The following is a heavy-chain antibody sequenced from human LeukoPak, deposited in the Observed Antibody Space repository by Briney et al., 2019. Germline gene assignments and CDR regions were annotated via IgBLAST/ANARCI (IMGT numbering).Heavy chain of an antibody. CDR1: TGSISRDY. CDR3: ARHWGAHYDY. J-gene: IGHJ4*02. V-gene: IGHV4-59*08. CDR2: IYYSGST. D-gene: IGHD3-16*01. Sequence: SETLSLTCTVSTGSISRDYWSWIRQPPGKGLEWIGSIYYSGSTNHNASLKSRVTMSVDTSKNQISLKLTSVTAADTAIYYCARHWGAHYDYWGQGTLVTVSS.